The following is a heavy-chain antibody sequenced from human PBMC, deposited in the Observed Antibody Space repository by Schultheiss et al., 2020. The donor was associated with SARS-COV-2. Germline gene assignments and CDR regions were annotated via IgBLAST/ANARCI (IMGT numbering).Heavy chain of an antibody. V-gene: IGHV1-2*04. CDR2: INPNSGGT. CDR1: GGTFSSYA. J-gene: IGHJ6*02. Sequence: ASVKVSCKASGGTFSSYAISWVRQAPGQGLEWMGWINPNSGGTNYAQKFQGWVTMTRDTSISTAYMELSRLRSDDTAVYYCARAYGGWSIFSQSFLYYGMDVWGQGTTVTVSS. D-gene: IGHD4-23*01. CDR3: ARAYGGWSIFSQSFLYYGMDV.